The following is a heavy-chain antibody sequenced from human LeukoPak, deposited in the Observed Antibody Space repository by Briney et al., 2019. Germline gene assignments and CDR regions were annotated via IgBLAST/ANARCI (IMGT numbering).Heavy chain of an antibody. CDR3: ARSGSSWNYFDY. V-gene: IGHV4-39*07. Sequence: SETLSLTCTVSGDSISSSSYYWGWIRQPPGKGLEWIGSIYYSGSTYYNPSLKSRVTISVDTSKNQFSLKLSSVTAADTAVYYCARSGSSWNYFDYWGQGTLVTVSS. CDR2: IYYSGST. J-gene: IGHJ4*02. CDR1: GDSISSSSYY. D-gene: IGHD6-13*01.